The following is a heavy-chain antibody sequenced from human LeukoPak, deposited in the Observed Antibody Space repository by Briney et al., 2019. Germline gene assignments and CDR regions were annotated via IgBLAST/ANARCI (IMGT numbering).Heavy chain of an antibody. V-gene: IGHV3-23*01. CDR1: GFTFSSYA. Sequence: PGGSLRLSCAASGFTFSSYAMSWARQAPGKGLEWVSAISGSGGSTYYADSVKGRFTISRDNSKNTLYLQMNSLRAEDTAVYYCAKDGGVLRYFDWSYFDYWGQGTLVTVSS. CDR3: AKDGGVLRYFDWSYFDY. CDR2: ISGSGGST. D-gene: IGHD3-9*01. J-gene: IGHJ4*02.